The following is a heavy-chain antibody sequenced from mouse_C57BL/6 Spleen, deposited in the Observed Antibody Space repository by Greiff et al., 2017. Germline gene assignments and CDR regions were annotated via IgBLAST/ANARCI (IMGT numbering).Heavy chain of an antibody. D-gene: IGHD1-1*01. CDR2: IYPGDGDT. V-gene: IGHV1-80*01. J-gene: IGHJ4*01. CDR3: ASPSYYGSSPYYYAMDY. Sequence: QVQLQQSGAELVKPGASVKISCKASGYAFSSYWMNWVKQRPGTGLGWIGQIYPGDGDTTYNGKFKGKATLTADKSSSTAYMQLSSLTSEDSAVYFCASPSYYGSSPYYYAMDYWGQGTSVTVSS. CDR1: GYAFSSYW.